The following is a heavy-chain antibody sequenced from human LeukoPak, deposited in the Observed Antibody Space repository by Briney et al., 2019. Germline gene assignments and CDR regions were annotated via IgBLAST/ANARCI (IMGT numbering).Heavy chain of an antibody. V-gene: IGHV1-2*02. CDR3: ARWRHYYDSSGYYYSFDY. CDR2: INPNSGGT. D-gene: IGHD3-22*01. J-gene: IGHJ4*02. CDR1: GYTFTGYY. Sequence: ASVKVSCKASGYTFTGYYMHWVRQAPGQGLEWMGWINPNSGGTNYAQKFQGRVTMTRDTSISTAYMDLSRLRSDDTAVYYCARWRHYYDSSGYYYSFDYWGQGTLVTVSS.